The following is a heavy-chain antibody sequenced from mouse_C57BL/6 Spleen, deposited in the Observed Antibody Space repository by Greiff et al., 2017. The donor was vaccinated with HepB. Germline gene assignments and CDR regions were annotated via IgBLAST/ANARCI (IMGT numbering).Heavy chain of an antibody. CDR1: GYSFTDYH. D-gene: IGHD1-1*01. V-gene: IGHV1-39*01. J-gene: IGHJ2*01. Sequence: VQLKQSGPELVKPGASVKISCKASGYSFTDYHMNWVKQSNGKRLEWIGVIIPNYGTTSYNQKFKGKATLTVDQSSSTAYMQLNSLTSEDSAVYYCEIRRSITTVVDYWGQGTTLTVSS. CDR3: EIRRSITTVVDY. CDR2: IIPNYGTT.